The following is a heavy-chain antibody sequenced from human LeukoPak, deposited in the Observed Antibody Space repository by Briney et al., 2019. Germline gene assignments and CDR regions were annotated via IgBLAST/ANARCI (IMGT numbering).Heavy chain of an antibody. V-gene: IGHV3-7*01. CDR2: IKQDGSEK. CDR1: GFTFSNAY. CDR3: ARVYHSSSGRAIDY. D-gene: IGHD6-6*01. J-gene: IGHJ4*02. Sequence: GGSLRLSCAASGFTFSNAYMNWVRQAPGKGLEWVANIKQDGSEKYYVDSVKGRFTISRDNAKNSLYLQMNSLRAADTAVYYCARVYHSSSGRAIDYWGQGILVTVSS.